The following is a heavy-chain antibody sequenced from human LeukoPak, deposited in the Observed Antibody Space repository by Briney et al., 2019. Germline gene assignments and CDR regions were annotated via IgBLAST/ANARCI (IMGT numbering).Heavy chain of an antibody. CDR2: MYKFGDP. CDR3: ARDLGYNYGYVGAFDI. V-gene: IGHV3-66*01. Sequence: GGSLRLSCAASGFSVTNYYMSWVRQPPGKGLEWVSVMYKFGDPYYADSVKGRFTISRDNSKNTLYLQMNTLRAEDTAVYYCARDLGYNYGYVGAFDIWGQGTLVTVSS. CDR1: GFSVTNYY. J-gene: IGHJ3*02. D-gene: IGHD5-18*01.